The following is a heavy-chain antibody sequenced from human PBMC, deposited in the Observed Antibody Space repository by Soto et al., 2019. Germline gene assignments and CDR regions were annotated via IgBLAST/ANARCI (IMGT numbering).Heavy chain of an antibody. Sequence: PGGSLRLSCAASGFTFSSYPMHWVRQVPGKGLEHVSSTSGDGRIMYYLDSVKGRFTISRDNSKNTLYLQMGSLRTEDMAVYYCARGRAAYYFDYWGQGALVTV. V-gene: IGHV3-64*02. CDR3: ARGRAAYYFDY. D-gene: IGHD6-25*01. CDR1: GFTFSSYP. J-gene: IGHJ4*02. CDR2: TSGDGRIM.